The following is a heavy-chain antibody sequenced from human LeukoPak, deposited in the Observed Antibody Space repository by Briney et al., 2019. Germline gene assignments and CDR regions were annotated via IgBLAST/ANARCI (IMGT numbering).Heavy chain of an antibody. V-gene: IGHV4-34*01. CDR3: ARGPVWIPLWFFPQFDP. Sequence: SEPLSLTCAVYGGSFSNYYWSWIRPPPGKGLEWIGEINHRGNTNYNPSLKSRVTISVDTSKNQFSLKLSSVTAADTAVYYCARGPVWIPLWFFPQFDPWGQGTLVTVSS. CDR1: GGSFSNYY. CDR2: INHRGNT. J-gene: IGHJ5*02. D-gene: IGHD5-18*01.